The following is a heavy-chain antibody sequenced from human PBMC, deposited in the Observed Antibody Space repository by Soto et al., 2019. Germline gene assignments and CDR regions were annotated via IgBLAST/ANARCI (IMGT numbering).Heavy chain of an antibody. Sequence: QVQLQQWGAGLLKPSETLSLTCAVYGGSFSGYYWSWIRQPPGKGLEWIGEINHSGSTNYNPSLKSRVTIAVDTSKNQFSLKLSSVTAADTAVYYCARGSMVRGVMGSGYWGQGTLVTVSS. CDR2: INHSGST. V-gene: IGHV4-34*01. CDR3: ARGSMVRGVMGSGY. D-gene: IGHD3-10*01. CDR1: GGSFSGYY. J-gene: IGHJ4*02.